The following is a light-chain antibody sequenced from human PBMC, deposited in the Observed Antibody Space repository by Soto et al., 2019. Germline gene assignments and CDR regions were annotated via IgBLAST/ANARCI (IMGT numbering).Light chain of an antibody. CDR2: EVN. V-gene: IGLV2-14*01. CDR1: SSDIGAYDY. Sequence: QSVLTQPASPSGSPGQSITISCTGTSSDIGAYDYVSWFQQHPGKAPKLMISEVNNRPSGVSNRFSGSKSGNTAYLTISGLQVEDEADYYCSSYAGSNSYVVFGGGT. CDR3: SSYAGSNSYVV. J-gene: IGLJ2*01.